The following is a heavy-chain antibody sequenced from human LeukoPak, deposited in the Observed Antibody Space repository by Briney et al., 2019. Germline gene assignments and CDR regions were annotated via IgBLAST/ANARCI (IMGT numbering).Heavy chain of an antibody. CDR2: IHYDGSNK. CDR1: GFTFSSYG. CDR3: AKDQGYDGGSPNYYYYYLDV. D-gene: IGHD5-12*01. Sequence: GGSLRLSCAASGFTFSSYGMHWVRQAPGKGLAWVTFIHYDGSNKYYADSVKGRFTISRDNSKNTLYLQMNSPRGEDTGVYYCAKDQGYDGGSPNYYYYYLDVWGKGTTVTVSS. V-gene: IGHV3-30*02. J-gene: IGHJ6*03.